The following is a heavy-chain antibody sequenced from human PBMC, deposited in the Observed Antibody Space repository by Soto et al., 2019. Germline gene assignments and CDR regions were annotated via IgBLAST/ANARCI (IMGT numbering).Heavy chain of an antibody. J-gene: IGHJ6*03. CDR3: GRVTPRTGTPYYYYYMDV. CDR1: GYTFTSYY. Sequence: ASVKVSCKASGYTFTSYYMHWVRQAPGQGLEWMGIINPSGGSTSYAQKFQGRVTMTRDTSTSTVYMELSSLRSEDTAVYYCGRVTPRTGTPYYYYYMDVWGKGTTVTVSS. CDR2: INPSGGST. D-gene: IGHD1-1*01. V-gene: IGHV1-46*03.